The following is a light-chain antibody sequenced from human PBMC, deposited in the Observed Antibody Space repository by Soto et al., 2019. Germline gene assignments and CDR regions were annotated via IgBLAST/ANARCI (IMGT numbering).Light chain of an antibody. J-gene: IGKJ4*01. CDR2: DAS. CDR3: QQYDNRPLT. Sequence: DIHLTQPPSCRSACIGDRVTLTCQASQDISNYLNWYQQKPGKAPKLLIYDASNLETGVPSRFSGSGSGTDFTFTISSLQPEDIATYYCQQYDNRPLTFGGGTKVDIK. V-gene: IGKV1-33*01. CDR1: QDISNY.